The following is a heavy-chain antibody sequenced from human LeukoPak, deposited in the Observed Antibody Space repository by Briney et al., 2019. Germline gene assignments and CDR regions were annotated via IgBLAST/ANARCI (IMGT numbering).Heavy chain of an antibody. CDR3: AKDSGSYYTSDY. CDR1: AFTFNNYD. D-gene: IGHD3-10*01. CDR2: IRYDGSNK. Sequence: GGPPRLSCAASAFTFNNYDMHWVRQAPGKGLEWVAFIRYDGSNKYYADFVEGRFTTSRDNSKNTLYLLMNSLRAEDTAVYYCAKDSGSYYTSDYWGQGTLVTVSS. J-gene: IGHJ4*02. V-gene: IGHV3-30*02.